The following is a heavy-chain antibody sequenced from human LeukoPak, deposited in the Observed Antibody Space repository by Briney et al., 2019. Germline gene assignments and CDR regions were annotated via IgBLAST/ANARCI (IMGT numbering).Heavy chain of an antibody. CDR3: ARVQTYDFWSGSPIIIAEYFQH. Sequence: ASVKVSCKASGYTFTSYGISWVRQAPGQGLEWMGWISAYNGNTNYAQKLQGRVTMTTDTSTSTAYMELRSLRSDDTAVYYCARVQTYDFWSGSPIIIAEYFQHWGQGTLVTVSS. CDR2: ISAYNGNT. D-gene: IGHD3-3*01. V-gene: IGHV1-18*01. J-gene: IGHJ1*01. CDR1: GYTFTSYG.